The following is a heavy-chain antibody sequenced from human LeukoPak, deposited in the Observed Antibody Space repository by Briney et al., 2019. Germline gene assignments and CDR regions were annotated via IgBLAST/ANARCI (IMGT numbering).Heavy chain of an antibody. Sequence: PGGSLRLSCAASGFTFSSYSMNWVRQAPGKGLEWVAVISYDGSNKYYADSVKGRFTISRDNSKNTLYLQMNSLRAEDTAVYYCAPRPPLWFGELALDYWGQGTLVTVSS. CDR3: APRPPLWFGELALDY. CDR2: ISYDGSNK. J-gene: IGHJ4*02. D-gene: IGHD3-10*01. CDR1: GFTFSSYS. V-gene: IGHV3-30*03.